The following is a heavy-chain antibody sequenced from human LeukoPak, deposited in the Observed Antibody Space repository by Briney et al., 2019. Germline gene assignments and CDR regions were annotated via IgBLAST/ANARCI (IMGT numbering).Heavy chain of an antibody. J-gene: IGHJ4*02. CDR1: GYTFTSYG. D-gene: IGHD3-10*01. CDR3: ARDRYMNYYGSGSYYNAADY. V-gene: IGHV1-18*01. CDR2: ISAYNGNT. Sequence: ASVKVSCTASGYTFTSYGISWVRQAPGQGLEWMGWISAYNGNTNYAQKLQGRVTMTTDTSTSTAYMELRSLRSDDTAVYYCARDRYMNYYGSGSYYNAADYWGQGTLVTVSS.